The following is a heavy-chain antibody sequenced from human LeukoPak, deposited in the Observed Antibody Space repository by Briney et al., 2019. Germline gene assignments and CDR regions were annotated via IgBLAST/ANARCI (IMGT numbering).Heavy chain of an antibody. Sequence: PGGSLRLSCAASGFTFSSYGMHWVRQAPGKGLEWVAFIRYDGSNKYYADSVKRRFTISRDNSKNTLYLQMNSLRAEDTAVYYCAKPKGYGDSGAFDIWGQGTMVTVSS. D-gene: IGHD4-17*01. CDR1: GFTFSSYG. CDR3: AKPKGYGDSGAFDI. V-gene: IGHV3-30*02. CDR2: IRYDGSNK. J-gene: IGHJ3*02.